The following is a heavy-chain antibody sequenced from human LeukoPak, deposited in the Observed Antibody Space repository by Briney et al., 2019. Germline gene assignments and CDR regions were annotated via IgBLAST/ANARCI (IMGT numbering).Heavy chain of an antibody. CDR1: GFDFSTYG. D-gene: IGHD2-21*01. V-gene: IGHV3-33*01. Sequence: PGRSLRLSCAASGFDFSTYGMHWVRQAPGKGLEWVAIIWYDGTTKYYADSVKGRFTISRDNSKNTLYLQMNSLRAGDTAVYYCGGGEGLWPPLFDYWGQGTLVTVSS. CDR2: IWYDGTTK. CDR3: GGGEGLWPPLFDY. J-gene: IGHJ4*02.